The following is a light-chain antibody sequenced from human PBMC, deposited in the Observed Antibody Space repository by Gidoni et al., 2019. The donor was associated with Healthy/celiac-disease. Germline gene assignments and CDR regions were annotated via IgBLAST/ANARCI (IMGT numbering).Light chain of an antibody. CDR3: QQYGSSPGYT. Sequence: ELVLTQSPGTLSLSPGERATLSCRASQSVSSSYLAWYQQKPGQAPRLLIYGASSRATGIPDRVSGSGSGTDVTLTISRLESEDFAVYYCQQYGSSPGYTFGQGTKLEIK. V-gene: IGKV3-20*01. CDR1: QSVSSSY. CDR2: GAS. J-gene: IGKJ2*01.